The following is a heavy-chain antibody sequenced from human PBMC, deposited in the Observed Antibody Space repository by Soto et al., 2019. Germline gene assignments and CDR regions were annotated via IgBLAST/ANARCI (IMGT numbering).Heavy chain of an antibody. V-gene: IGHV4-4*02. D-gene: IGHD3-22*01. Sequence: QVQLQESGPGLVKPSGTLSLTCAVSGGSISSSNWWSWVRQPPGKGLEWIGEIYHSGSTNYNPSLKSRVTISVDTSKNQFSLKLSSVTAADTAVYYGARLGYYDSSGYTLWGQGTLVTVSS. CDR3: ARLGYYDSSGYTL. CDR2: IYHSGST. CDR1: GGSISSSNW. J-gene: IGHJ4*02.